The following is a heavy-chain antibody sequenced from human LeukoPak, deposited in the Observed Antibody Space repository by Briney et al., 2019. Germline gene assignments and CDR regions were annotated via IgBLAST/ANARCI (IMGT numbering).Heavy chain of an antibody. CDR3: ARVGGYDYSKFYIMDV. CDR2: ITSISSTI. Sequence: PGGSLRLSCAASGFTVSDNYMSWVRQAPGKGLEWVSYITSISSTIYYADSVKGRFTISRDNAKNSLFLQMNSLRAEDTAVYYCARVGGYDYSKFYIMDVWGKGTTVTVSS. CDR1: GFTVSDNY. D-gene: IGHD4-11*01. J-gene: IGHJ6*03. V-gene: IGHV3-11*04.